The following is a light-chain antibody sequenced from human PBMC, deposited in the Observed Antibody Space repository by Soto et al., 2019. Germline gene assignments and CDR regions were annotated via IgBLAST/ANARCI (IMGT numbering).Light chain of an antibody. CDR2: TDN. Sequence: QSVLTQPPSASGTPGQRVTISCSGSNSNIGSHTVNWYQQLPGTAPKLLIYTDNQRPSGVPDRFSDSKSGTSASLAISGLPSEDGAEDYWAAWDPRLPAWVFGGRTKPTVL. CDR3: AAWDPRLPAWV. J-gene: IGLJ3*02. V-gene: IGLV1-44*01. CDR1: NSNIGSHT.